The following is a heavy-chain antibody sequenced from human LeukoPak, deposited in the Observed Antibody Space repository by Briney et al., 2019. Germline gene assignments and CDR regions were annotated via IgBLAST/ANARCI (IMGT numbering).Heavy chain of an antibody. Sequence: GGSLRLSCVASGFTFNNYWMTWVRQAPGKGLEWVANIKPDGSEGYYLDSLKGRFTISRDNAKNSLYLEMTNLRVEDTAVYYCARSGGYGWDYWGQGALVTVSS. CDR1: GFTFNNYW. D-gene: IGHD5-12*01. J-gene: IGHJ4*02. CDR3: ARSGGYGWDY. V-gene: IGHV3-7*01. CDR2: IKPDGSEG.